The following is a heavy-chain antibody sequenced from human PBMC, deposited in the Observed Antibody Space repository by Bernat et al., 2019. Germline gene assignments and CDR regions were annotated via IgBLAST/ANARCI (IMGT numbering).Heavy chain of an antibody. J-gene: IGHJ6*01. CDR3: ARGSGNSYGDNYWGMDV. Sequence: QVLLMQSGIEVKKPGASVKVSCKAFGYTFTSYGINWVRQAPGQGLEWMGWISAFNGNTNYAQKIQDRVSMTTDTSTSTAYMELRSLRSDDTATFYCARGSGNSYGDNYWGMDVWGQGTTVIVSS. CDR2: ISAFNGNT. CDR1: GYTFTSYG. V-gene: IGHV1-18*01. D-gene: IGHD5-18*01.